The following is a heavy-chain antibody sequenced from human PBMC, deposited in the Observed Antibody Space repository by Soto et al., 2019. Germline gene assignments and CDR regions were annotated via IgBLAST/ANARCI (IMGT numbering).Heavy chain of an antibody. CDR2: IGTAGDT. Sequence: VQLVESGGGLVQPGGSLRLSCAASGFTFSSYVMHWVRQATGKGLEWVSAIGTAGDTYYPGSVKGRFTIYRENAKNSLYLQMNSLRAGDTAVYYCARGHYYGSGRLYTISFDYWGQGTLVTVSS. CDR3: ARGHYYGSGRLYTISFDY. V-gene: IGHV3-13*01. D-gene: IGHD3-10*01. CDR1: GFTFSSYV. J-gene: IGHJ4*02.